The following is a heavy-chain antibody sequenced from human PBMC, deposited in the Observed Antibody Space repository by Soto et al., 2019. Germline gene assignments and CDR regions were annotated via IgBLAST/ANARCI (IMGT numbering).Heavy chain of an antibody. CDR3: ARDKGSDYYGMDV. V-gene: IGHV4-59*01. D-gene: IGHD1-26*01. Sequence: LSLTCTVSGGSISSYYWSWIRQPPGKGLEWIGYIYYSGSTNYNPSLKSRVTISVDTSKNQFSLKLSSVTAADTAVYYCARDKGSDYYGMDVWGQGTTVTVSS. J-gene: IGHJ6*02. CDR1: GGSISSYY. CDR2: IYYSGST.